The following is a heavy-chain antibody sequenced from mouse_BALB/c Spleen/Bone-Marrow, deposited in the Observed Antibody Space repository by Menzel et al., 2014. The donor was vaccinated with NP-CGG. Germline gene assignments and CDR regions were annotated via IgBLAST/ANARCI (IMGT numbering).Heavy chain of an antibody. V-gene: IGHV1-7*01. CDR1: GYTFTSSW. Sequence: VQLKESGAELAKPGASVKTSCKASGYTFTSSWMHWVKQRPGQGLEWIGYINPSTGYTDYSQKFNDKATLTADKSSSTACMQLSSLTSKDSAVYYCARGNPLYAMDYWGQGTSVTVSS. CDR3: ARGNPLYAMDY. J-gene: IGHJ4*01. CDR2: INPSTGYT. D-gene: IGHD2-1*01.